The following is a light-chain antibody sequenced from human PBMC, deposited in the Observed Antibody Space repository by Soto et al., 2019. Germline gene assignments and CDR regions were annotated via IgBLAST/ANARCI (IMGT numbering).Light chain of an antibody. Sequence: QLVLTQPASVSGSPGQSITISCTGTSSDIGGYNYVSWYQQHPDKAPKLLISEVTNRPSGVSNRFSGSKSGNTASLTISGLQAEDEADYYCSSYSRNSTPVVFGGGTKLTVL. V-gene: IGLV2-14*01. CDR3: SSYSRNSTPVV. CDR1: SSDIGGYNY. CDR2: EVT. J-gene: IGLJ2*01.